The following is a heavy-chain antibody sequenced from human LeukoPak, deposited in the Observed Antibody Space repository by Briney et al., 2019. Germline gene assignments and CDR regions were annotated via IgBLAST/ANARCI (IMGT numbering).Heavy chain of an antibody. D-gene: IGHD6-19*01. Sequence: PSETLSLTCTVSGGSINNYYWSWVRQPPGKGLEWIGYISYSGSTNYNSSLKSRVIISVDMSKNQFSLKLSSVTAADTAVYYCARVGGVSGWPEYFQHWGQGTLVTVSS. CDR3: ARVGGVSGWPEYFQH. CDR2: ISYSGST. CDR1: GGSINNYY. V-gene: IGHV4-59*01. J-gene: IGHJ1*01.